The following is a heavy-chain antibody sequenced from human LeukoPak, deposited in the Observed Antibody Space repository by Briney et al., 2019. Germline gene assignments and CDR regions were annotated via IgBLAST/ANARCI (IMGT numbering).Heavy chain of an antibody. V-gene: IGHV1-69*05. D-gene: IGHD3-3*01. CDR2: IIPIFGTA. J-gene: IGHJ4*02. Sequence: SVKVSCKASGYTFTSCDINWVRQAPGQGLEWMGGIIPIFGTANYAQKFQGRVTITTDESTSTAYMELSSLRSEDTAVYYCARTDFWSGLSTYYFDYWGQGTLVTVSS. CDR1: GYTFTSCD. CDR3: ARTDFWSGLSTYYFDY.